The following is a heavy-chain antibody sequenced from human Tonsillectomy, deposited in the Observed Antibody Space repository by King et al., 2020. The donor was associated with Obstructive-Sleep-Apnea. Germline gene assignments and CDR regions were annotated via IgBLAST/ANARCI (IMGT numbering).Heavy chain of an antibody. D-gene: IGHD3-9*01. V-gene: IGHV3-73*01. Sequence: QLLQSGGGLVQPGGSLKLSCAASGFTFSGPAMHWDRQASGRGLEWGGRFRSKTDNYATTYAASVKGRVTISTDDSRNTAYLQMNSLKIEDTAVYYCLYYDILTGYFAYWGQGTLVTVSS. J-gene: IGHJ4*02. CDR2: FRSKTDNYAT. CDR1: GFTFSGPA. CDR3: LYYDILTGYFAY.